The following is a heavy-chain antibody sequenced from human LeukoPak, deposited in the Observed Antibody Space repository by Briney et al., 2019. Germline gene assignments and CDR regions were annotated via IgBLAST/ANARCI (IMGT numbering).Heavy chain of an antibody. CDR3: ARDRVVVPAAVLLN. CDR2: INPNSGGT. J-gene: IGHJ4*02. CDR1: GYTFTGYY. V-gene: IGHV1-2*02. D-gene: IGHD2-2*01. Sequence: ASVKVSCKGSGYTFTGYYMHWVRQAPGQGLEWMGWINPNSGGTNYAQKFQGRVTMTRDTSISTAYMELNRLRSDDTAVYYCARDRVVVPAAVLLNWGQGTLVTVSS.